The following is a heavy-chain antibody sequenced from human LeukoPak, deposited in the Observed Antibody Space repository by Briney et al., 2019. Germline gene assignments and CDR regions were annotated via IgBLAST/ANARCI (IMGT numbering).Heavy chain of an antibody. CDR3: ARDSGPLDT. CDR1: GFTFSSYG. Sequence: GRTLRLSCAASGFTFSSYGLHWVRQAPGKGLEWVAVIWYDGSNTYYPDSVKGRFTISRDDSKNTLYLQMNSLRAEGTAVYYCARDSGPLDTWGQGTLVTVSS. J-gene: IGHJ5*02. D-gene: IGHD1-1*01. CDR2: IWYDGSNT. V-gene: IGHV3-33*01.